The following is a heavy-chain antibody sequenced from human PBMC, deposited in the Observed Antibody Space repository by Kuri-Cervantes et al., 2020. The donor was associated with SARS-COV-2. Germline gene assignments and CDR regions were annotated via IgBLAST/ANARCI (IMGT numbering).Heavy chain of an antibody. V-gene: IGHV4-34*01. CDR1: GGSFSGYY. Sequence: SETLSLTCAVYGGSFSGYYWSWIRQPPGKGLEWIGEINHSGSTNYNPSLKSRVTISVDTSKNQFSLKLSSVTAADTAVYYCARDVLFGYNWFDPWGQGILVTVSS. J-gene: IGHJ5*02. CDR3: ARDVLFGYNWFDP. CDR2: INHSGST. D-gene: IGHD2-21*01.